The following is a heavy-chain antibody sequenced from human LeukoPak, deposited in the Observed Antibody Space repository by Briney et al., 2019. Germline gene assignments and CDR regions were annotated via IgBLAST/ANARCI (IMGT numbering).Heavy chain of an antibody. J-gene: IGHJ4*02. Sequence: PSETLSLTCSSSGYSISSGYYWGWIRQPPGQGLEWIGNIYHSGSTYYNPSLKSRVTISVDTSKNQFSLKLSSVTAADTAVYYCAGDFWSGYYFRDWGQGTLVTVSS. D-gene: IGHD3-3*01. CDR3: AGDFWSGYYFRD. CDR2: IYHSGST. CDR1: GYSISSGYY. V-gene: IGHV4-38-2*02.